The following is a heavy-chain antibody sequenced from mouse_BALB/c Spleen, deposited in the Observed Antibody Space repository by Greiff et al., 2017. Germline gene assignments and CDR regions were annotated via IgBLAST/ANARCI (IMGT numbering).Heavy chain of an antibody. D-gene: IGHD1-1*01. Sequence: EVQLVESGGDLVKPGGSLKLSCAASGFTFSSYGMSWVRQTPDKRLEWVATISSGGSYTYYPDSVKGRFTISRDNAKNTLYLQMSSLKSEDTAMYYCARRDYYGSRGDYFDYWGQGTTLTVSS. CDR1: GFTFSSYG. J-gene: IGHJ2*01. CDR3: ARRDYYGSRGDYFDY. V-gene: IGHV5-6*01. CDR2: ISSGGSYT.